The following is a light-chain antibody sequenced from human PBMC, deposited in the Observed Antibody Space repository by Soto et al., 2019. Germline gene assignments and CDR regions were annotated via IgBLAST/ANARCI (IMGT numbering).Light chain of an antibody. CDR2: GHS. CDR3: QSYDSSLSAYV. V-gene: IGLV1-40*01. CDR1: SSNIGSGYD. J-gene: IGLJ1*01. Sequence: QSVQTQPPSVSGAPGQRVTISCTGSSSNIGSGYDVNWCQQVPGTAPKLLIYGHSNRPSGVPDRFSGSKSGTSASLAITGLQAEDEADYYCQSYDSSLSAYVFGTGTKLTVL.